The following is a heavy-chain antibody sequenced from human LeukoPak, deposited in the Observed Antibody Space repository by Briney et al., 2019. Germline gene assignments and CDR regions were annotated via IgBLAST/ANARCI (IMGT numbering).Heavy chain of an antibody. J-gene: IGHJ6*02. D-gene: IGHD2-2*01. V-gene: IGHV5-51*01. CDR1: GYRFTSYC. Sequence: GESLKISCKGSGYRFTSYCIGWVRQMPGKGLEWMGFINPGDSDTKYSPSFQGQVTISADTSISTAYLQWSSLKASDTAMYYCARHPDCTRTSCYVDYYGMDVWGQGTTVTVSS. CDR2: INPGDSDT. CDR3: ARHPDCTRTSCYVDYYGMDV.